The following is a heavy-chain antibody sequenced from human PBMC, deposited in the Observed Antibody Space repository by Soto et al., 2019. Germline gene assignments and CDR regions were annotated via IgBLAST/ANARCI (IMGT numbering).Heavy chain of an antibody. CDR3: ARGGDCSGGSCYRPFDY. Sequence: QVQLVQSGAEVKKPGSSVKVSCKASGGTFSSYAISWVRQAPGQGLEWMGGIIPIFGTANYAQKFQGRVTITADESTSTAYMELSSLRSEDTAVYYFARGGDCSGGSCYRPFDYWGQGTLVTVSS. V-gene: IGHV1-69*01. CDR2: IIPIFGTA. CDR1: GGTFSSYA. J-gene: IGHJ4*02. D-gene: IGHD2-15*01.